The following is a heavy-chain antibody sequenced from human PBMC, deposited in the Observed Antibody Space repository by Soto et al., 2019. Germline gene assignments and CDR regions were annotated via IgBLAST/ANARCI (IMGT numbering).Heavy chain of an antibody. Sequence: SETLSLTCTVSGGSISSGGYYWSWIRQHPGKGLEWIGYIYYSGSTYYNPSLKSRVTISVDTSKNQFSLKLSSVTAADTAVYYCARLVQSSIAARRWFDPWGQGTLVTVSS. V-gene: IGHV4-31*03. CDR3: ARLVQSSIAARRWFDP. J-gene: IGHJ5*02. CDR1: GGSISSGGYY. D-gene: IGHD6-6*01. CDR2: IYYSGST.